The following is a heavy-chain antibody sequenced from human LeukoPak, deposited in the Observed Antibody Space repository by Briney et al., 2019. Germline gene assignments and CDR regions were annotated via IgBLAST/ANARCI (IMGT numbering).Heavy chain of an antibody. CDR1: GYSISSGYY. Sequence: SETLSLTCTVSGYSISSGYYWGWIRQPPGKGLEWIGSIYHSGSTYYNPSLKSRVTISVDKSKNQFSLNLSSVTAADTAVYYCARRVWGQWPFHDYWGQGTLVTVSS. J-gene: IGHJ4*02. CDR2: IYHSGST. V-gene: IGHV4-38-2*02. D-gene: IGHD6-19*01. CDR3: ARRVWGQWPFHDY.